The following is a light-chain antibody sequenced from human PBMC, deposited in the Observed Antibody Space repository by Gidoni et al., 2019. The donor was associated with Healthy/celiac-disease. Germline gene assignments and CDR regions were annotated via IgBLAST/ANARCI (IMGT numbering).Light chain of an antibody. J-gene: IGKJ4*01. V-gene: IGKV1-39*01. CDR2: AAS. CDR1: QSISSY. Sequence: DSQRTQSPSSLSASVGDRVTITCRASQSISSYLKWYQQKPGKAPKLLIYAASSLQSGVPSRFSGSGSGTDFPLTIRSLQPEDFATYYCQQSYSTPLTFXSXTKVEIK. CDR3: QQSYSTPLT.